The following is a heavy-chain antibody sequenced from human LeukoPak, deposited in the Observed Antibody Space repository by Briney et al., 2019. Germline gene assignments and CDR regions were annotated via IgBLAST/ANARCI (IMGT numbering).Heavy chain of an antibody. D-gene: IGHD5-24*01. CDR3: AKGDGYNYDNWFDP. CDR2: VSDSGGST. J-gene: IGHJ5*02. V-gene: IGHV3-23*01. CDR1: GLTFSGYA. Sequence: GGSLRLSCAASGLTFSGYALSWVRQAPGNGLEWVSSVSDSGGSTYYADSVKGRFTISRDNSKNTLYLQMNSLRAEDTAVYYCAKGDGYNYDNWFDPWGQGTLVTVSS.